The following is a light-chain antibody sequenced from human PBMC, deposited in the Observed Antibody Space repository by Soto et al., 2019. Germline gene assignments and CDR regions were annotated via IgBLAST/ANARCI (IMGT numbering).Light chain of an antibody. V-gene: IGLV2-11*01. CDR3: SLYTSENTYV. CDR1: SSDVGGSNH. Sequence: QSVLTQPRSVSGSPGQSVTISCTGTSSDVGGSNHVSWYQHHPGKAPKFMIYDISKRPSGVPDRFSGSKSGNTASLTISGLQAADEVDYYCSLYTSENTYVFGTATKATV. CDR2: DIS. J-gene: IGLJ1*01.